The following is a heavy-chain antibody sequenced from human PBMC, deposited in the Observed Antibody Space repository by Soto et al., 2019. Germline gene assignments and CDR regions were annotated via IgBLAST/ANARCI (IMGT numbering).Heavy chain of an antibody. CDR1: GFTFSSYW. CDR3: ARDDY. V-gene: IGHV3-7*03. Sequence: SGFTFSSYWMSWVRQAPGKGLEWVANIKQDGSEKYYVDSVKGRFTISRDNAKNSLYLQMNSLRAEDTAVYYCARDDYWGQGTLVTVSS. J-gene: IGHJ4*02. CDR2: IKQDGSEK.